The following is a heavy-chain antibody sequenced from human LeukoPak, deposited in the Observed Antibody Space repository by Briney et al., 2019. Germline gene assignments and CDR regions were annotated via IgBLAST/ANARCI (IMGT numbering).Heavy chain of an antibody. CDR3: ARLIDYGGYYFYYYMDV. CDR1: GGSITSANSY. CDR2: IDSDGTS. V-gene: IGHV4-39*02. Sequence: PSETLFLTCTVSGGSITSANSYWGWIRQPPGKGLEWIGNIDSDGTSHYSPVLKSRVTISLDTSKSHFSLRLTSVIAADTAVYYCARLIDYGGYYFYYYMDVWGKGTTVTVSS. J-gene: IGHJ6*03. D-gene: IGHD4-17*01.